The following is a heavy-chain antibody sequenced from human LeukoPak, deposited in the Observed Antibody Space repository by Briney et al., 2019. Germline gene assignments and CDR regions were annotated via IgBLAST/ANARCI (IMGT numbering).Heavy chain of an antibody. D-gene: IGHD2-2*01. CDR2: INAGNGNT. CDR1: GYTFSNYA. J-gene: IGHJ4*02. Sequence: GASVKVSCKASGYTFSNYAIHWVRQAPGQRLEWMGWINAGNGNTKNSQKFQGRVTITRDTSASTACMELSSLRSEDTAVYYCARDPTTGVVPDGKFSSDYYFDSWGRGTLVTVSS. V-gene: IGHV1-3*01. CDR3: ARDPTTGVVPDGKFSSDYYFDS.